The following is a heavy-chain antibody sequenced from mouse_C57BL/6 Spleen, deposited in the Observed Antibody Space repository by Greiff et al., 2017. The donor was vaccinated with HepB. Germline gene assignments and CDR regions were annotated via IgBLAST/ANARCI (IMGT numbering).Heavy chain of an antibody. V-gene: IGHV3-6*01. CDR1: GYSITSGYY. J-gene: IGHJ3*01. Sequence: EVQLQESGPGLVKPSQSLSLTCSVTGYSITSGYYWNWIRQFPGNKLEWMGYISYDGSNNYNPSLKNRISITRDTSKNQFFLKLNSVTTEDTATYYCARPYGNYGFAYWGQGTLVTVSA. CDR2: ISYDGSN. D-gene: IGHD2-1*01. CDR3: ARPYGNYGFAY.